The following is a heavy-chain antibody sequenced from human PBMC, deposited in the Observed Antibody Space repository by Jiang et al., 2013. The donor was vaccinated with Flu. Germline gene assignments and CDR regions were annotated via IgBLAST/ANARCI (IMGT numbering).Heavy chain of an antibody. J-gene: IGHJ5*02. V-gene: IGHV1-2*02. CDR1: GYSFTGYY. D-gene: IGHD4-17*01. CDR2: INPKSGGT. Sequence: VQLVESGAEVKKPGASVKVSCKASGYSFTGYYIYWVRQAPGQGLEWVGWINPKSGGTIYAQNFQGRVTMTRDTSISTAYMELSRLRSDDTAVYYCARDRSYGQSLNWFDPWGQGTLVTVSS. CDR3: ARDRSYGQSLNWFDP.